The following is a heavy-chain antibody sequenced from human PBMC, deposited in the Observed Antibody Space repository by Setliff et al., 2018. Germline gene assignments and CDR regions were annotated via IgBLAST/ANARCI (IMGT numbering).Heavy chain of an antibody. D-gene: IGHD1-26*01. J-gene: IGHJ4*02. CDR1: GYSFSNFG. V-gene: IGHV5-51*01. CDR2: IYPGDSHT. CDR3: ARGLVGATSSVFFDY. Sequence: RGESLKISCKGSGYSFSNFGIGLVRQLPGKGLEWMGIIYPGDSHTRYSTSFQGQVTMSADKAINTAYLQWSNLKASDTAIYFCARGLVGATSSVFFDYWGQGALVTVSS.